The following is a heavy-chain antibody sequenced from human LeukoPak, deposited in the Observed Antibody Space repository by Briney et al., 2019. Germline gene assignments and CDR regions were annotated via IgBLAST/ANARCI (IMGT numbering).Heavy chain of an antibody. CDR3: ARELASGTTVWFDP. D-gene: IGHD1-1*01. V-gene: IGHV1-2*02. Sequence: ASVKVSFKASGYTFTGYYIHWVRQAPGQGLEWMGWINPDSGGTNYAQNFQGRVTMTRDTSISTAYMELSRLRSDDTAVYSCARELASGTTVWFDPWGQGTLVTVSS. J-gene: IGHJ5*02. CDR1: GYTFTGYY. CDR2: INPDSGGT.